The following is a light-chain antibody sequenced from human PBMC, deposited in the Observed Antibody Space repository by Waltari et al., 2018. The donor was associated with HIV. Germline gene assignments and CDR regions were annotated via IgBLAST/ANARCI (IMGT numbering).Light chain of an antibody. V-gene: IGLV1-47*01. CDR1: TSNIGSYY. Sequence: QSVLTQPPSASGTPGQRVTISCSGSTSNIGSYYVYWYQQLPGTAPKLLIYRNNQRPSGVPDRFSGSKSGTSASLAISGLRSEDEADYYCAAWTDSRYVVFGGGTKLTVL. J-gene: IGLJ2*01. CDR2: RNN. CDR3: AAWTDSRYVV.